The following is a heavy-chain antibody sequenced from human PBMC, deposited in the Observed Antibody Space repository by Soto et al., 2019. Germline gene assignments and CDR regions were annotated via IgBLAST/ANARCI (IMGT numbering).Heavy chain of an antibody. V-gene: IGHV1-2*02. Sequence: VSMKVSCKASGYTFTGYYMHWVRQAPGQGLEWMGWINPNSGGTNYAQKFQGRVTMTRDTSISTAYMELSRLRSDDTAVYYCAGEHSSSWYSHYYYGMDVWGQGTTVTVSS. CDR2: INPNSGGT. J-gene: IGHJ6*02. D-gene: IGHD6-13*01. CDR1: GYTFTGYY. CDR3: AGEHSSSWYSHYYYGMDV.